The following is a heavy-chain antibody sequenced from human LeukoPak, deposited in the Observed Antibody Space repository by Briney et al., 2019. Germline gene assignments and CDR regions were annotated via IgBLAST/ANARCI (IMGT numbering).Heavy chain of an antibody. CDR3: ASLGTT. Sequence: ASVKLSCNASGCTFSSYAISWLRQAPGQGREWMGRIIPIFGIANYAQTFQGRVTITADKSTTTAYMELSSLRSEDTAVYYCASLGTTWGQGTLVTVSS. J-gene: IGHJ4*02. CDR2: IIPIFGIA. V-gene: IGHV1-69*04. D-gene: IGHD1-7*01. CDR1: GCTFSSYA.